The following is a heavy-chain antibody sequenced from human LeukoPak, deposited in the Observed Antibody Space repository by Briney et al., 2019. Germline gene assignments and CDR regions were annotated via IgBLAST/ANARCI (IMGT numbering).Heavy chain of an antibody. J-gene: IGHJ4*02. CDR2: ISGSGGST. D-gene: IGHD3-3*01. CDR1: GFTFSSYA. CDR3: AKGDDYDFWSGYPTYFDY. V-gene: IGHV3-23*01. Sequence: GGSLRLSCAASGFTFSSYAMSWVRQAPGKGLEWVSAISGSGGSTYYAGSVKGRFTISRDNSKNTLYLQMNSLRAEDTAVYYCAKGDDYDFWSGYPTYFDYWGQGTLVTVSS.